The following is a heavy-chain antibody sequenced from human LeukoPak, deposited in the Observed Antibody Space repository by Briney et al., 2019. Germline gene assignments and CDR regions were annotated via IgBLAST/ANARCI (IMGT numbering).Heavy chain of an antibody. J-gene: IGHJ4*02. CDR2: IRSKANSYAT. D-gene: IGHD4-17*01. CDR1: GFTFSGSA. V-gene: IGHV3-73*01. CDR3: AKDGNYGDVDY. Sequence: GGSLRLSCAASGFTFSGSAMHWVRQASGKGLEWVGRIRSKANSYATAYAASVKGRFTISRDDSKNTAYLQMNSLKTKDTAVYYCAKDGNYGDVDYWGQGTLVTVSS.